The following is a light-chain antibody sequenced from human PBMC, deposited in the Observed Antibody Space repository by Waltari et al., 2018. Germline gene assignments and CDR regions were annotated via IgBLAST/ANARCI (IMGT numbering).Light chain of an antibody. Sequence: DIQMTQSPSSLSASVGDRVTITCRASQSITSSLNWYQQKPGKAPKLLIHTVSSLQSGVPSRFSVSGSGTDFTLTISSLQPEDFATYSCQQSYYAPWTFGQGTKVEIK. V-gene: IGKV1-39*01. CDR1: QSITSS. J-gene: IGKJ1*01. CDR2: TVS. CDR3: QQSYYAPWT.